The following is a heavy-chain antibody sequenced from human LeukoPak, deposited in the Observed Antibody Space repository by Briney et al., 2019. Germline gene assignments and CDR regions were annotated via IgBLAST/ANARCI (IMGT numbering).Heavy chain of an antibody. CDR2: IKPDGREK. CDR1: GFTFSNYW. V-gene: IGHV3-7*04. Sequence: PGGSLRLSCAASGFTFSNYWMRWVRQAPGKGLEWVASIKPDGREKYYVDSVKVRFTISRDNAKNSLYLQMNSLRAEDTAVYYCVWVYLGQGALVTVSS. J-gene: IGHJ4*02. CDR3: VWVY.